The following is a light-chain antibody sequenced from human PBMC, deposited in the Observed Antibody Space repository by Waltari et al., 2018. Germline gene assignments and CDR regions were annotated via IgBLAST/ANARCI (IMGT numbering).Light chain of an antibody. CDR3: QQYYTTPYT. CDR2: WAS. J-gene: IGKJ2*01. Sequence: DTVVTQSPDSLDVSLGERATIYCKSSQRLLYSSSNKNYLAWYQQKPRQPPKLLIYWASTRESGVPDRFSGSGSGTDFTLTINSLQAEDVAVYYCQQYYTTPYTFGQGTKLEIK. V-gene: IGKV4-1*01. CDR1: QRLLYSSSNKNY.